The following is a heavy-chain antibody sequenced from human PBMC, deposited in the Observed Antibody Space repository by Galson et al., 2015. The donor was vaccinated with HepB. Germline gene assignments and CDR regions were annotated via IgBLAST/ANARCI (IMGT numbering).Heavy chain of an antibody. J-gene: IGHJ4*02. CDR1: GFTFSDYW. D-gene: IGHD4-11*01. Sequence: SLRLSCAASGFTFSDYWMTWVRQGPGKGLEWVANIKFDGSHKNYAPSVEGRFTVSRDNAKNSLYLQMNSLRTEDTAVYYCVPEGLQATDDYRGYFDYWGQGILVTVSS. V-gene: IGHV3-7*01. CDR3: VPEGLQATDDYRGYFDY. CDR2: IKFDGSHK.